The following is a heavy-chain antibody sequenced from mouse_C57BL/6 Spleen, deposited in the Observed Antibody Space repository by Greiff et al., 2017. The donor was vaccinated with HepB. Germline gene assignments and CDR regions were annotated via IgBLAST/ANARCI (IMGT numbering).Heavy chain of an antibody. Sequence: VQLVESGGDLVKPGGSLKLSCAASGFTFSSYGMSWVRQTPDKRLEWVATISSGGSYTYYPDSVKGRFTISRDNAKNTLYLQMSSLKSEDTAMYYCAIYDYLGYWGQSATLPVSS. CDR3: AIYDYLGY. D-gene: IGHD2-3*01. J-gene: IGHJ2*01. V-gene: IGHV5-6*01. CDR2: ISSGGSYT. CDR1: GFTFSSYG.